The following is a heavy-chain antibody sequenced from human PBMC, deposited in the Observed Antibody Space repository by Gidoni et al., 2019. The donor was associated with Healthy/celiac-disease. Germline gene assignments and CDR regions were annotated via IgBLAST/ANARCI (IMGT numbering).Heavy chain of an antibody. V-gene: IGHV1-2*04. CDR1: GYTFTGYY. CDR3: ARGGELNVVVTATLDY. D-gene: IGHD2-21*02. CDR2: INPNSGGT. Sequence: QVQLVQSGAEVKKPGASVKVSCQASGYTFTGYYMHWVRQAPGQGLEWMGWINPNSGGTNYAQKFQGWVTMTRDTSISTAYMELSRLRSDDTAVYYCARGGELNVVVTATLDYWGQGTLVTVSS. J-gene: IGHJ4*02.